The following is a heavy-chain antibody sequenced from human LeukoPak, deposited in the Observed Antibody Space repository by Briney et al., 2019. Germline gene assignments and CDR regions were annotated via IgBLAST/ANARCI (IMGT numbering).Heavy chain of an antibody. J-gene: IGHJ5*02. V-gene: IGHV1-8*01. CDR1: GYTFTNYD. CDR3: ARPHCSSTDCHPPEWFDP. CDR2: RNPNSGNT. D-gene: IGHD2-2*01. Sequence: ASVKVSCKTSGYTFTNYDINWMRQATGQGLEWMGWRNPNSGNTGYAQKFQGRVTMTRNTSISTAYMELSSLRSEDTAVYYCARPHCSSTDCHPPEWFDPWGQGTLVTVSS.